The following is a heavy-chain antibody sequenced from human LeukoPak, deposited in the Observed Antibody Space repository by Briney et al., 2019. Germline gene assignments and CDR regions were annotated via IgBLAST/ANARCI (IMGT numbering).Heavy chain of an antibody. J-gene: IGHJ4*02. Sequence: GGSLRLSCAASGFTFSTYSMNWVRQAPGKGLEWVSYISSSSSTIYYADSVKGRFTISRDNAKNSLYLQMNSLRAEDTAVYYCARGRPHGNDYWGQGTLVTISS. CDR3: ARGRPHGNDY. CDR2: ISSSSSTI. D-gene: IGHD4-23*01. CDR1: GFTFSTYS. V-gene: IGHV3-48*01.